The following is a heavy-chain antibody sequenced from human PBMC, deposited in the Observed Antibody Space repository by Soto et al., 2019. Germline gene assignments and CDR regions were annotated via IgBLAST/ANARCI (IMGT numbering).Heavy chain of an antibody. CDR1: GYTFTSYG. Sequence: ASVKVSCKASGYTFTSYGISWVRQAPGQGLEWMGWISAYNGSTNYAQKLQGRVTMTTDTSTSTAYMELRSLRSDDTAVYYCAREFTIFGVVISNWFGPWGQGTLVTVSS. D-gene: IGHD3-3*01. J-gene: IGHJ5*02. V-gene: IGHV1-18*01. CDR3: AREFTIFGVVISNWFGP. CDR2: ISAYNGST.